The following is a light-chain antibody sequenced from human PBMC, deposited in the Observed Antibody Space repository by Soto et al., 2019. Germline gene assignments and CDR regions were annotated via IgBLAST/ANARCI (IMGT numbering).Light chain of an antibody. V-gene: IGKV1-39*01. CDR3: QQSYSNTWT. CDR2: AAS. CDR1: QSISSY. Sequence: DIQMTQSPSSLSASVGDRVTITCRASQSISSYLNWYQHKLGKAPKLLIYAASSLQSGVPSRFSGSGSGTDFTLTINSLQPEDFAIYYCQQSYSNTWTFGQGTKV. J-gene: IGKJ1*01.